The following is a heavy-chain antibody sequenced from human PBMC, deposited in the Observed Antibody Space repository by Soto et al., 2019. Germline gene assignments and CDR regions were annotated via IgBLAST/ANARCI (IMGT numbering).Heavy chain of an antibody. CDR1: GYTFTSYG. Sequence: ASVKVSCKASGYTFTSYGISWVRQAPGQGLEWMGWISAYNGNTNYAQNLQGRVTMTTDTSTSTAYMELRSLRSDDTAMYYCARHPILYGEGFPFDYWGQGTLVTVSS. V-gene: IGHV1-18*01. CDR3: ARHPILYGEGFPFDY. D-gene: IGHD3-10*01. J-gene: IGHJ4*02. CDR2: ISAYNGNT.